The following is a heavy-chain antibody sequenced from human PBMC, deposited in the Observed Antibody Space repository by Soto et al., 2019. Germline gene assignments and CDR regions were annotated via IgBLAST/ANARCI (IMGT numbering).Heavy chain of an antibody. CDR3: ARDHLRTHYMDY. V-gene: IGHV1-18*01. J-gene: IGHJ4*02. D-gene: IGHD3-10*01. CDR1: GYTFTYYC. CDR2: VSTYNGNT. Sequence: GASVKVSCKASGYTFTYYCVSWLRQAPGQGLEWMGWVSTYNGNTNYAQRFQGRVTMTTDTSTNTAYMELRSLRSDDTAVYYCARDHLRTHYMDYWGQGPLVT.